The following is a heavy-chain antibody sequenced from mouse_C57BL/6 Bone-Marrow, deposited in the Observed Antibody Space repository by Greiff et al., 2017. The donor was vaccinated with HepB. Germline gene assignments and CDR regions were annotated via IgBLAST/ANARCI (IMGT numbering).Heavy chain of an antibody. Sequence: EVQLQQSGPELVKPGASVKISCKASGYTFTDYYMNWVKQSHGKSLEWIGDINPNNGGTSYNQKFKGKATLTVDKSSSTAYMELRSLTSEDSAVYYCAREGEYDEAWFAYWGQGTLVTVSA. CDR2: INPNNGGT. CDR1: GYTFTDYY. V-gene: IGHV1-26*01. D-gene: IGHD2-14*01. J-gene: IGHJ3*01. CDR3: AREGEYDEAWFAY.